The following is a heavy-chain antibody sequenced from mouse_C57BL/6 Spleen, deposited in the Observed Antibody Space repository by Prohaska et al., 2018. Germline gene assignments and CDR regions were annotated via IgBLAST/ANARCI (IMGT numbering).Heavy chain of an antibody. CDR3: ARRGYYGSSYEYFDV. V-gene: IGHV1-50*01. CDR1: GYTFTSYW. Sequence: QVQLQQPGAELVKPGASVKLSCKASGYTFTSYWMQWVKQRPGQGLEWIGEIDPSDSYTNYNQKFKGKATLTVDTSSSTAYMQLSSLTSEDSAVYYCARRGYYGSSYEYFDVWGTGTTVTVSS. CDR2: IDPSDSYT. D-gene: IGHD1-1*01. J-gene: IGHJ1*03.